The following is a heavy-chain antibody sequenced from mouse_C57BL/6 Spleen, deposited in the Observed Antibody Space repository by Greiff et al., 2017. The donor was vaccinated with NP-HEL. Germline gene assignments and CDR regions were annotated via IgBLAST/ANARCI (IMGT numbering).Heavy chain of an antibody. CDR3: ARRYERDYYAMDY. D-gene: IGHD2-12*01. V-gene: IGHV1-4*01. Sequence: QVQLQQSGAELARPGASVKMSCKASGYTFTSYTMHWVKQRPGQGLEWIGYINPSSGYTKYNQKFKDKATLTADKSSSTAYMQLSSLTAEDSAVYYCARRYERDYYAMDYWGQGTSVTVSS. CDR1: GYTFTSYT. CDR2: INPSSGYT. J-gene: IGHJ4*01.